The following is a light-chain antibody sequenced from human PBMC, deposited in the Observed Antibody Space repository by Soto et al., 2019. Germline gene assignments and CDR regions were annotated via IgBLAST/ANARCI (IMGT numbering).Light chain of an antibody. CDR1: QSISIW. CDR3: QHYTSYPPWT. Sequence: DIPMTQSPSTLSASVGDRVTITCRASQSISIWLAWYQQEPGKAPKLLIYKASSLQSGVPSRFSGSGSGTEFTLTLSRLQPDDFVSYYCQHYTSYPPWTFGQGTKVEIK. V-gene: IGKV1-5*03. J-gene: IGKJ1*01. CDR2: KAS.